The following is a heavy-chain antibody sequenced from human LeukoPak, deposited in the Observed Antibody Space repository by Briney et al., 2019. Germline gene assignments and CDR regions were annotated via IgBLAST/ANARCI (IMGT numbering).Heavy chain of an antibody. CDR1: GFTFSTYS. V-gene: IGHV3-21*01. CDR3: ARDLRYDEGC. Sequence: GGSLRLSCAASGFTFSTYSMNWVRQAPGKGLEWVSSISSSSSYIYYADSVKGRFTISRDDAKNSLYLQMNSLRAEDTAVYYCARDLRYDEGCWGQGTLVTVSS. D-gene: IGHD5-12*01. J-gene: IGHJ4*02. CDR2: ISSSSSYI.